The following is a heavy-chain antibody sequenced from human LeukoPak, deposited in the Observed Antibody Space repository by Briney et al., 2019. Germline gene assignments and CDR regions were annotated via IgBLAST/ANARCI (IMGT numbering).Heavy chain of an antibody. V-gene: IGHV4-39*01. Sequence: SETLSLTCTVSGGSISSSSYYWGWIRQPPGEGLEWIGSIYYSGRTYYNPSLKSRVTISVDTSKSQFSLKLSSVTAADTAVYYCARHPTVTTSGDYYYGMDVWGQGTTVTVSS. J-gene: IGHJ6*02. CDR2: IYYSGRT. CDR3: ARHPTVTTSGDYYYGMDV. CDR1: GGSISSSSYY. D-gene: IGHD4-17*01.